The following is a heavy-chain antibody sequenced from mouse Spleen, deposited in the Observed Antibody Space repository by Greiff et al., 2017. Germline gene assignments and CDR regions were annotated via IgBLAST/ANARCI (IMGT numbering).Heavy chain of an antibody. Sequence: VQLQQSGPELVKPGASVKISCKASGYSFTGYYMNWVKQSPEKSLEWIGEINPSTGGTTYNQKFKAKATLTVDKSSSTAYMQLKSLTSEDSAVYYCARKDFQYYYGSSLYAMDYWGQGTSVTVSS. CDR1: GYSFTGYY. J-gene: IGHJ4*01. CDR2: INPSTGGT. D-gene: IGHD1-1*01. V-gene: IGHV1-42*01. CDR3: ARKDFQYYYGSSLYAMDY.